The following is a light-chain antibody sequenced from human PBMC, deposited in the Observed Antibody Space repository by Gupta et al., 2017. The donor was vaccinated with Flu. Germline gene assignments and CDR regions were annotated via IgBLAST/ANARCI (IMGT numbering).Light chain of an antibody. Sequence: VTIGQSASISCRSSQSLGHSDGNTYLNWFQQRPGQAPRRLIYKGSNRDSGVLDRFSGSGSGTDFTLKISSGEAEDVGVHYCMQEKHWLYTFGQGTKLEIK. V-gene: IGKV2-30*02. CDR2: KGS. J-gene: IGKJ2*01. CDR3: MQEKHWLYT. CDR1: QSLGHSDGNTY.